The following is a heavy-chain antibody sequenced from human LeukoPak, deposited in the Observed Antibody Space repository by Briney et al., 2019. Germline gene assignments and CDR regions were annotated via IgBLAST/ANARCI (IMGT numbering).Heavy chain of an antibody. J-gene: IGHJ4*02. Sequence: ASVRVSCKASGYTFTGYYMHWVRQAPGQGLEWMGWINPNSGGTNYAQKFQGRVTMTRDTSISIAYMELSSLRSEDTAVYYCATFVRYCGGDCYSEEYYFDYWGQGTLVTVSS. CDR2: INPNSGGT. D-gene: IGHD2-21*02. CDR1: GYTFTGYY. CDR3: ATFVRYCGGDCYSEEYYFDY. V-gene: IGHV1-2*02.